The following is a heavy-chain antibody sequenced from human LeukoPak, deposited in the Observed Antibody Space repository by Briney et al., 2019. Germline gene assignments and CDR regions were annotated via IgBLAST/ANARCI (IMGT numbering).Heavy chain of an antibody. V-gene: IGHV1-2*02. CDR1: GYTFTGYY. CDR3: ARYEILWFGESGINWFDP. Sequence: ASVKVSCKASGYTFTGYYMHWVRQAPGQGLEWMGWINPNSGGTNYAQKFQGRVTMTRDMSISTAYMELSRLRSDDTAVYYCARYEILWFGESGINWFDPWGQGTLVTVSS. J-gene: IGHJ5*02. CDR2: INPNSGGT. D-gene: IGHD3-10*01.